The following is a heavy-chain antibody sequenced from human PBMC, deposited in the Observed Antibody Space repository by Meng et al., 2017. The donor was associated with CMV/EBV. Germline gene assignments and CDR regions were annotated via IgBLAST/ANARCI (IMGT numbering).Heavy chain of an antibody. V-gene: IGHV3-53*01. D-gene: IGHD1-26*01. Sequence: LGLYGAASGFTVSSNYMGWVRQAPGKGLEWVSVIYSGGSTYYANSVKGRFTISRDNSKNALYLQMNSLRAEDTAVYYCARITVGAIDYWGQGTLVTVSS. CDR1: GFTVSSNY. J-gene: IGHJ4*02. CDR3: ARITVGAIDY. CDR2: IYSGGST.